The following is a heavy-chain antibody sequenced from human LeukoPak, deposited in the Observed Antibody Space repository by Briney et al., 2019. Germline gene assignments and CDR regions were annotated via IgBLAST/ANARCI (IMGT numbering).Heavy chain of an antibody. J-gene: IGHJ6*02. CDR3: ATAAHPTDYYYYGMDV. CDR1: GYTLTELS. V-gene: IGHV1-24*01. CDR2: FDPEDGET. Sequence: GASVKVSCKVSGYTLTELSMHWVRQAPGKGLEWMGGFDPEDGETIYAQKFQGRVTMTEDTSTDTAYMELSSPRSEDTAVYYCATAAHPTDYYYYGMDVWGQGTTVTVSS.